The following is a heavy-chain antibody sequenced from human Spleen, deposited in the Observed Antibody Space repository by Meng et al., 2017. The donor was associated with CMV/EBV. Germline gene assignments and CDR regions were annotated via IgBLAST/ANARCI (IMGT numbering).Heavy chain of an antibody. Sequence: GESLKISCAASGFTFSSYAMHWVRQAPGKGLEWVANIKQDGSEKYYVDSVKGRFTISRDNAKNSLYLQMNSLRAEDTAVYYCARVSVIRGSAMDVWGQGTTVTVSS. CDR1: GFTFSSYA. J-gene: IGHJ6*02. CDR3: ARVSVIRGSAMDV. D-gene: IGHD2/OR15-2a*01. V-gene: IGHV3-7*01. CDR2: IKQDGSEK.